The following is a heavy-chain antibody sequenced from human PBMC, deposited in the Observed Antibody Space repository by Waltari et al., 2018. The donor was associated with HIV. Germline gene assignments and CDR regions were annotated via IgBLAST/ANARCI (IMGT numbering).Heavy chain of an antibody. Sequence: QLQVQESGPGLVKPSETLSLTCTVSGGSISSRDYYWGWIRQPPGKGLEWIGIIFYRGKTYSNPALKSRVTISVDTAKSQVSLNLSSVTAADTAVYYCARQWLALYFDYWGQGTLVTVSS. CDR1: GGSISSRDYY. J-gene: IGHJ4*02. D-gene: IGHD6-19*01. CDR2: IFYRGKT. CDR3: ARQWLALYFDY. V-gene: IGHV4-39*07.